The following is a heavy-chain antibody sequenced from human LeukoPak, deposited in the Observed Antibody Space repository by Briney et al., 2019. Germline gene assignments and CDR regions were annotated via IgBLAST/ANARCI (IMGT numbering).Heavy chain of an antibody. V-gene: IGHV3-30*02. D-gene: IGHD2-2*01. CDR2: IRYDGSNK. CDR1: GFTFSSYG. J-gene: IGHJ6*03. Sequence: PGGSLRLSCAASGFTFSSYGMHWVRQAPGKGLEWVAFIRYDGSNKYYADSVKGRFTISRDNSKNTLYLQMNSLRAEDTAVYYCARALSGSYQLYYYYYYMDVWGKGTTVTVSS. CDR3: ARALSGSYQLYYYYYYMDV.